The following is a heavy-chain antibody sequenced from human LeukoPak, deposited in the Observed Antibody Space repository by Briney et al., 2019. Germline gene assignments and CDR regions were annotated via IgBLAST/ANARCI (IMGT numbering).Heavy chain of an antibody. CDR1: GGSISSSSYY. Sequence: PSETLSLTCTVSGGSISSSSYYWGWIRQPPGKGLEWIGSIYYSGSTYYNPSLESRVTISVDTSKNQFSLKLSSVTAADTAVYYCARTRWIAVAGTDYFDYWGQGTLVTVSS. J-gene: IGHJ4*02. V-gene: IGHV4-39*07. CDR3: ARTRWIAVAGTDYFDY. CDR2: IYYSGST. D-gene: IGHD6-19*01.